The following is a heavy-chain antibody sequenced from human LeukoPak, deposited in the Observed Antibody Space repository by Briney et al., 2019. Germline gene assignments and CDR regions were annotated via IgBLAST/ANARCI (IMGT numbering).Heavy chain of an antibody. Sequence: GGSLRLSCAASGFTFDDYAMHWVRQAPGKGLEWVSGISWNSGSIGYADSVEGRFTISRDNAKNSLYLQMNSLRAEDTALYYCAKDIRAVVVPAALDYWGQGTLVTVSS. CDR2: ISWNSGSI. V-gene: IGHV3-9*01. CDR3: AKDIRAVVVPAALDY. J-gene: IGHJ4*02. D-gene: IGHD2-2*01. CDR1: GFTFDDYA.